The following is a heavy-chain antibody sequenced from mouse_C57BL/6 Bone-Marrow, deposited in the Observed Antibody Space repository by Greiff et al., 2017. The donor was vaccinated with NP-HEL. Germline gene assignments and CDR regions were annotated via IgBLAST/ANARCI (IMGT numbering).Heavy chain of an antibody. V-gene: IGHV3-6*01. CDR1: GYSITSGYY. Sequence: EVKLQESGPGLVKPSQSLSLTCSVTGYSITSGYYWNWIRQFPGNKLEWMGYISYDGSNNYNPSLKNRISITRDTSKNQFFLKLNSVTTEDTATYYCARDTYGSSFDYWGQGTTLTVSS. CDR3: ARDTYGSSFDY. CDR2: ISYDGSN. J-gene: IGHJ2*01. D-gene: IGHD1-1*01.